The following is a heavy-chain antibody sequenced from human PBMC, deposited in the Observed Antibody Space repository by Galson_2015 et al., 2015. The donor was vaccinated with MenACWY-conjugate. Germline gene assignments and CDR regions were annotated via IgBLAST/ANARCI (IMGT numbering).Heavy chain of an antibody. CDR3: SRSPHSYCTRTSCPFDY. V-gene: IGHV3-49*04. D-gene: IGHD2-2*01. CDR2: IQSKAYGGKT. J-gene: IGHJ4*02. Sequence: SLRLSCATSGFTFGDYAMSWVRQAPEKGLEWVSFIQSKAYGGKTQYAASVKDRFTISRDDSKSIAYLQMNSLKTEDTAVYYCSRSPHSYCTRTSCPFDYWGQGTLVTVSS. CDR1: GFTFGDYA.